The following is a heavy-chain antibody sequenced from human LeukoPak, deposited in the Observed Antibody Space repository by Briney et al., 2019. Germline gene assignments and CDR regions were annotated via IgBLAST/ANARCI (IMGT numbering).Heavy chain of an antibody. CDR1: GGSFSGDY. CDR2: INHSGST. D-gene: IGHD3-10*01. Sequence: KPSETLSLTCAVYGGSFSGDYWSWIRQPPGKGLEWIGEINHSGSTNYNPSLKSRVTISVDTSKNQFSLKLSSVTAADTAVYYCAKSNGYGLVDIWGQGTMVTVSS. CDR3: AKSNGYGLVDI. J-gene: IGHJ3*02. V-gene: IGHV4-34*01.